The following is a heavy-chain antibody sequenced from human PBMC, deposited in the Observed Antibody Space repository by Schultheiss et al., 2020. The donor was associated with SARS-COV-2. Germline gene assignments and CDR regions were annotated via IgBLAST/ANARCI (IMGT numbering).Heavy chain of an antibody. D-gene: IGHD6-19*01. CDR3: ARDGSGWLEDYYYYYGMDV. J-gene: IGHJ6*02. CDR1: GYTFTGYY. Sequence: ASVKVSCKASGYTFTGYYMHWVRQAPGQGLEWMGIINPSGGSTSYAQKFQGRVTMTTDTSTSTAYMELRSLRSDDTAVYYCARDGSGWLEDYYYYYGMDVWGQGTTVTVSS. CDR2: INPSGGST. V-gene: IGHV1-46*01.